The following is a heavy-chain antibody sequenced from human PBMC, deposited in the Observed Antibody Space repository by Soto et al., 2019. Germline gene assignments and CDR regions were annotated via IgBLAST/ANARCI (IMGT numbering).Heavy chain of an antibody. CDR2: IYHSGST. D-gene: IGHD1-26*01. CDR3: ARGRSGSYSSGKISYFDY. J-gene: IGHJ4*02. Sequence: SETLSLTCAVSGGSISSGGYSWSWIRQPPGKGLEWIGYIYHSGSTYYNPSLKSRVTISVDRSKNQFSLKLSSVTAADTAVYYCARGRSGSYSSGKISYFDYWGQGTLVTVSS. CDR1: GGSISSGGYS. V-gene: IGHV4-30-2*01.